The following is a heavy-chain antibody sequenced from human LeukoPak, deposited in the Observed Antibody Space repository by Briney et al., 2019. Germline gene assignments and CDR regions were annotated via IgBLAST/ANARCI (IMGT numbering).Heavy chain of an antibody. V-gene: IGHV4-61*02. D-gene: IGHD3-16*01. Sequence: PSETLSLTXTVSGGSISSGSYYWSWIRQPAGKGLEWIGRIYTSGSTNYNPSLKSRVTISVDTSKNQFSLKLSSVAAADTAVYYCAREVYDYVWGSYLDYFDYWGQGTLVTVSP. CDR1: GGSISSGSYY. CDR2: IYTSGST. J-gene: IGHJ4*02. CDR3: AREVYDYVWGSYLDYFDY.